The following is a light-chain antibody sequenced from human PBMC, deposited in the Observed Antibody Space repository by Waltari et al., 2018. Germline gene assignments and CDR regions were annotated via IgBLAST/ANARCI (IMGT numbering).Light chain of an antibody. V-gene: IGKV3-11*01. CDR3: QQRYNWPPLT. CDR2: DAS. Sequence: VVLTQSPVTLSLSPGDTATLSCRASQTIGTYLAWYQHKLGQSPRLLIYDASTRATGIPAKFSGSGYGTDFTFTISGLEAEDSAIYYCQQRYNWPPLTFGGGTKVQTK. J-gene: IGKJ4*01. CDR1: QTIGTY.